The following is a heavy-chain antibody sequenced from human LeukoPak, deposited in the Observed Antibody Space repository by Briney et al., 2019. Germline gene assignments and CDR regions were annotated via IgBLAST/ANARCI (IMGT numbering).Heavy chain of an antibody. J-gene: IGHJ4*02. Sequence: PGGSLRLSCAASGFTFSCYAMSWVRQAPGKGLEWVSAISGSGGSTYYADSVKGRFTISRDNSKNTLYLQMNSLRAEDTAVYYCAKVTTYYYGSGSYYNLWGQGTLVTVSS. CDR3: AKVTTYYYGSGSYYNL. D-gene: IGHD3-10*01. V-gene: IGHV3-23*01. CDR2: ISGSGGST. CDR1: GFTFSCYA.